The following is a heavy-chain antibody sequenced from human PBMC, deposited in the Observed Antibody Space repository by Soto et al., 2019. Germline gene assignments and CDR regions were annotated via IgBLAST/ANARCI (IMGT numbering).Heavy chain of an antibody. D-gene: IGHD6-19*01. CDR3: AKADGEQWLIPHLDN. V-gene: IGHV3-23*01. J-gene: IGHJ1*01. Sequence: EVQLLESGGGVVQPGGSLRLSCEASGFKFKKFAMGWVRQAPGEGLEWVSGISCCGGSTFYADSVKGRFSLARDDSKNTLSLQLNSLRVEDTAHYYCAKADGEQWLIPHLDNWGQGTQVTVS. CDR1: GFKFKKFA. CDR2: ISCCGGST.